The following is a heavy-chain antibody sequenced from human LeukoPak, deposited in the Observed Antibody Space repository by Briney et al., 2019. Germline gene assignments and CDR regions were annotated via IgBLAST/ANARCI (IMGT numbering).Heavy chain of an antibody. V-gene: IGHV4-34*01. CDR3: ARGRHSSSWYGGSYFDY. CDR2: INHSGST. J-gene: IGHJ4*02. CDR1: GGSFSGYY. D-gene: IGHD6-13*01. Sequence: NPSETLSLTCAVYGGSFSGYYWSWLRQPPGKGLEWIGEINHSGSTNYNPSLKSRVTISVDTSKNQFSLKLSSVTAADTAVYYCARGRHSSSWYGGSYFDYWGQGTLVTVSS.